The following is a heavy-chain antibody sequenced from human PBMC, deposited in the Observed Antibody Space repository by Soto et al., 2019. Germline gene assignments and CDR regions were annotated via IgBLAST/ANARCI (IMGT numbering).Heavy chain of an antibody. Sequence: GPSVKVSCKASGGTFSSYAISWVRQAPGQGLEWMGGIIPIFGTANYAQKFQGRVTITADESTSTAYMELSSLRSEDTAVYYCARASLITIFGVVIIGWFDPWGQGTLVTVSS. CDR2: IIPIFGTA. CDR3: ARASLITIFGVVIIGWFDP. V-gene: IGHV1-69*13. CDR1: GGTFSSYA. D-gene: IGHD3-3*01. J-gene: IGHJ5*02.